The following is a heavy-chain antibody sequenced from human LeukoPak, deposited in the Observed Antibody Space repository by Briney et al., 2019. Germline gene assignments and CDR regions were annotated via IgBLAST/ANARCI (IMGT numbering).Heavy chain of an antibody. D-gene: IGHD3-3*01. J-gene: IGHJ4*02. Sequence: GGSLRLSCTASGFTFTTYWMSWVRQAPGKGLEWVANIKPDGGEKYYVDSVKGRFTISRDNAKNSLYLQMNSLRAEDTAVYYCAREHVGVVSLYFDYWGQGTLVTVSS. CDR2: IKPDGGEK. CDR1: GFTFTTYW. V-gene: IGHV3-7*01. CDR3: AREHVGVVSLYFDY.